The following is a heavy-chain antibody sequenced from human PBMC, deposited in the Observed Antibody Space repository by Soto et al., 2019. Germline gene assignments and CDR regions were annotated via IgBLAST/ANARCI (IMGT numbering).Heavy chain of an antibody. V-gene: IGHV3-30-3*01. CDR3: ARDPVGNRWVGYYYYYGMDV. CDR2: ISYDGSNK. CDR1: GFTFSSYA. D-gene: IGHD1-1*01. J-gene: IGHJ6*02. Sequence: GGSLRLCCAASGFTFSSYAMHWVRQAPGKGLEWVAVISYDGSNKYYADSVKGRFTISRDNSKNTLYLQMNSLRAEDTAVYYCARDPVGNRWVGYYYYYGMDVWGQGTTVTVSS.